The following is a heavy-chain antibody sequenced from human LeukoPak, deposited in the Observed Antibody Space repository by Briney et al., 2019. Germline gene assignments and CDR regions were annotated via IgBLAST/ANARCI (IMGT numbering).Heavy chain of an antibody. J-gene: IGHJ4*02. V-gene: IGHV1-46*01. CDR2: IYPRDGST. Sequence: ASVKVSCKASGYIFTSYGISWVRQAPGQGLEWMGMIYPRDGSTSYAQKFQGRVTVTRDTSTSTVHMELSGLRSEDTAVYYCARDQEGFDYWGQGTLVTVSS. CDR3: ARDQEGFDY. CDR1: GYIFTSYG.